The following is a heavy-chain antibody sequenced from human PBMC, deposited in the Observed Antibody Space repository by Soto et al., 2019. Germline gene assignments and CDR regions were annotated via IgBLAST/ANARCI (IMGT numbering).Heavy chain of an antibody. CDR3: AKPDPVDTAMVSK. V-gene: IGHV3-30*18. CDR1: GFTFSSYG. J-gene: IGHJ4*02. D-gene: IGHD5-18*01. Sequence: QVQLVESGGGVVQPGRSLRLSCAASGFTFSSYGMHWVRQAPGKGLEWVAVILYDGSNKYYADSVKGRFTISRDNSKNTLYLQMNSLRAEDTAVYYCAKPDPVDTAMVSKWGQGTLVTVSS. CDR2: ILYDGSNK.